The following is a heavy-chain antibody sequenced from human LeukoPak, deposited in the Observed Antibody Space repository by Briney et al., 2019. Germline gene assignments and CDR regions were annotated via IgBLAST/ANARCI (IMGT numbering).Heavy chain of an antibody. CDR2: INPTSGGT. J-gene: IGHJ3*02. V-gene: IGHV1-2*02. CDR3: SRASAAAAPGAFDI. CDR1: GYTFTGYF. D-gene: IGHD6-13*01. Sequence: ASVKFSCKASGYTFTGYFIHWVRQAPGQGLEWMGWINPTSGGTNYAQKFLGRVTMTRDTSISTAYMELSRLRSDDTAVYYCSRASAAAAPGAFDIWGQGTMVTVSS.